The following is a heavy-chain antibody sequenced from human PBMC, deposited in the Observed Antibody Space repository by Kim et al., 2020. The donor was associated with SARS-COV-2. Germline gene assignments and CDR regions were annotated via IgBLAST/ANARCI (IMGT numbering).Heavy chain of an antibody. CDR3: GTPDVLKASNAYIDY. J-gene: IGHJ4*02. Sequence: GGSLRLSCAASGFTFSSYAMNWVRQAPGKGLEWVSSISGSGGSTYYADSVKGRFTISRDNSKNTLYLQMNSLRAEDTAVYYCGTPDVLKASNAYIDYWGQGTLVTVSS. CDR1: GFTFSSYA. V-gene: IGHV3-23*01. CDR2: ISGSGGST. D-gene: IGHD3-10*02.